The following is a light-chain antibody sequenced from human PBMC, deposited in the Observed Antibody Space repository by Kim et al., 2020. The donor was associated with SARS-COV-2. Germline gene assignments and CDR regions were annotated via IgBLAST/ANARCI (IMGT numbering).Light chain of an antibody. CDR3: QQRINWPLT. CDR1: QSVSIY. CDR2: EAS. J-gene: IGKJ4*01. V-gene: IGKV3-11*01. Sequence: EIVLTQSPATLSLSPGERATLSCRASQSVSIYLAWYQQKPGQAPRLVIYEASNRATGIPARFSGSGSGTDFTLTISSLEPEDFAVYYCQQRINWPLTFGGGTKVDIK.